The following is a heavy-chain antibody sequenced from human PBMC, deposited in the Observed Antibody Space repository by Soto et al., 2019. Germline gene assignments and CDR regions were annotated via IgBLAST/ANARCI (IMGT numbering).Heavy chain of an antibody. J-gene: IGHJ6*04. CDR2: IKSKTDGGTT. CDR1: GFTFSNAW. V-gene: IGHV3-15*01. D-gene: IGHD2-2*01. Sequence: GGSLRLSCAASGFTFSNAWMSWVRQAPGKGLEWVGRIKSKTDGGTTDYAAPVKGRFTISRDDSKNTLYLQMNSLKTEDTAVYYCTTVVPAAIRSRWGSWGKGTTVTVSS. CDR3: TTVVPAAIRSRWGS.